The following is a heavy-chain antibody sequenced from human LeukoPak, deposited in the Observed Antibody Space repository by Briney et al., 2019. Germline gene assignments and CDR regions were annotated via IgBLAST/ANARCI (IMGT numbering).Heavy chain of an antibody. Sequence: GESLKISCKVSGYSFTSYCIGWVRQMPGKGLEWMGTIYPGDSGPTYSPSFQGQVTISVDKSINTAYLQWSGLQASDTAMYYCGMSGDRVPLQDDVFDVWGQGTMVTVST. D-gene: IGHD1-26*01. J-gene: IGHJ3*01. CDR3: GMSGDRVPLQDDVFDV. CDR1: GYSFTSYC. V-gene: IGHV5-51*01. CDR2: IYPGDSGP.